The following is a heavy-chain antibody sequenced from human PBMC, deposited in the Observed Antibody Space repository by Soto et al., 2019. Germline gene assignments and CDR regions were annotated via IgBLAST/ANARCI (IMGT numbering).Heavy chain of an antibody. CDR1: GYTFTSYY. CDR2: INPSGGST. Sequence: ASVKVSCKASGYTFTSYYMHWVRQAPGQGLEWMGIINPSGGSTSYAQKFQGRVTMTRDTSTSTVYMELSSLRSEDTAVYYCARDDHSAAPAYGMDVWGQGTTVTVSS. J-gene: IGHJ6*02. D-gene: IGHD3-10*01. V-gene: IGHV1-46*03. CDR3: ARDDHSAAPAYGMDV.